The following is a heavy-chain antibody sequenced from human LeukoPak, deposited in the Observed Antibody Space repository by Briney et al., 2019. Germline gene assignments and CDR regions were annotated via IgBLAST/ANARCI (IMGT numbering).Heavy chain of an antibody. CDR2: ISSNGGST. CDR3: ARTSSSSLNFDY. D-gene: IGHD6-6*01. J-gene: IGHJ4*02. V-gene: IGHV3-64*01. CDR1: GFTFSGYA. Sequence: GGSLRLSCAASGFTFSGYAMHWVRQAPGKGLEYVSAISSNGGSTYYANSVKGRFTISRDNSKNTLYLQMGSLRAEDMAVYYCARTSSSSLNFDYWGQGTLVTVSS.